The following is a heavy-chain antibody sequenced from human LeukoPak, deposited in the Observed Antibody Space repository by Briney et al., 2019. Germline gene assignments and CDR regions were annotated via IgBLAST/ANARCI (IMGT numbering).Heavy chain of an antibody. CDR2: INHSGST. CDR3: ARAPLLTTVRGVMKRQRYYFDY. Sequence: AETLSLTCAVYGGSFSGYYWSWIRQPPGKGLEWIGEINHSGSTNYNPSLKSRVTISVDTSKNQFSLKLSSVTAADTAVYYCARAPLLTTVRGVMKRQRYYFDYWGQGTLVTVSS. V-gene: IGHV4-34*01. CDR1: GGSFSGYY. J-gene: IGHJ4*02. D-gene: IGHD3-10*01.